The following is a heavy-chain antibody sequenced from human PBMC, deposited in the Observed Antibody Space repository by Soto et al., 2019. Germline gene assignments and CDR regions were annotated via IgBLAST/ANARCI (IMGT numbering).Heavy chain of an antibody. V-gene: IGHV3-48*03. Sequence: TGGSLRLSCAPSGFPSSSYEMNWVRQAPGKCPESVSYISSSGSTVYYADSVKGPFTISRDNAKNSLYMQMDSLRAEDTAVYYCARDQEAFSFFLYYYGMDVWGQGTTGTV. CDR2: ISSSGSTV. J-gene: IGHJ6*02. CDR3: ARDQEAFSFFLYYYGMDV. D-gene: IGHD3-3*01. CDR1: GFPSSSYE.